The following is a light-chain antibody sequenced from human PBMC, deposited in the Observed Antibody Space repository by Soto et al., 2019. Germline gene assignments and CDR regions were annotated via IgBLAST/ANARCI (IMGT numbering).Light chain of an antibody. CDR2: AAS. CDR3: QQSYEPRT. CDR1: QSVGRT. V-gene: IGKV1-39*01. Sequence: DIQMTQSPSSLSASLGDRVTITCRASQSVGRTVNWYQQKVGIPPKLLIYAASSLPAGVSSRFSGSGAGTDFTLTISGLQPEDFATYFCQQSYEPRTFGGGTKVE. J-gene: IGKJ4*01.